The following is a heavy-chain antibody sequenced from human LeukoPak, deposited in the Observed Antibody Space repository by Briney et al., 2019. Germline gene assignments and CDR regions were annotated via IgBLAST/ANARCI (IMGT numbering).Heavy chain of an antibody. CDR3: ARVWDSSGFSL. J-gene: IGHJ4*02. CDR1: GGTFGYYS. Sequence: ASVKVSCKASGGTFGYYSISWVRQAPGQGLEWMGWISAYNGNTNYAQKLQGRVTMTTDTSTSTAYMELRSLRSDDTAVYYCARVWDSSGFSLWGQGTLVTVSS. V-gene: IGHV1-18*01. D-gene: IGHD3-22*01. CDR2: ISAYNGNT.